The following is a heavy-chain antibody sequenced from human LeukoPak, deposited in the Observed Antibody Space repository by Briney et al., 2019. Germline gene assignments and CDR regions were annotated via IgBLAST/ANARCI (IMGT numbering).Heavy chain of an antibody. Sequence: PSETLSLTCAVYGGTLSGYYWSWIRQPPGKGLEWIGEIKEREKTNYNPSLKSRVTISIDTSKNQFSLKLSSVTAADTAVYYCAREGLRNVHNPLGYWGQGTLVTASP. CDR1: GGTLSGYY. CDR3: AREGLRNVHNPLGY. V-gene: IGHV4-34*01. D-gene: IGHD5-24*01. J-gene: IGHJ4*02. CDR2: IKEREKT.